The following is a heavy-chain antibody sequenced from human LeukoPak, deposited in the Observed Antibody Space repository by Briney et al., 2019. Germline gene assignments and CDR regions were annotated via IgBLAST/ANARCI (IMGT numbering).Heavy chain of an antibody. Sequence: PSETLSLTCTVSGYSISSGYYWGWIRPPPGKGLEWIGSIYHSGSTYYNPSLKSRVTISVDTSKNQFSLKLSSVTAADTAVYYCAREGTITMVRGVIRLYNWFDPWGQGTLVTVSS. CDR1: GYSISSGYY. CDR2: IYHSGST. V-gene: IGHV4-38-2*02. CDR3: AREGTITMVRGVIRLYNWFDP. D-gene: IGHD3-10*01. J-gene: IGHJ5*02.